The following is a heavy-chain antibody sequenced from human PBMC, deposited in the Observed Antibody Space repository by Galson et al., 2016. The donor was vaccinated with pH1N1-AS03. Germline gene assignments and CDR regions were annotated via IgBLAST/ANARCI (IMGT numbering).Heavy chain of an antibody. CDR3: ARFSGSYQFDY. V-gene: IGHV4-38-2*01. Sequence: LSLTCAVSGYSISSGFHWAWVRQPPSKGLEWIGTISHSGNTYCNPSLKSRVTMSVDTSKNQFSLKLSSVTAADAAVYYCARFSGSYQFDYWGQGTLVTVSS. J-gene: IGHJ4*02. CDR2: ISHSGNT. D-gene: IGHD1-26*01. CDR1: GYSISSGFH.